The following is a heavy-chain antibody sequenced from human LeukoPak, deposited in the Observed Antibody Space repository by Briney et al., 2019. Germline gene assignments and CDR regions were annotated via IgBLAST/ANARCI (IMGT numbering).Heavy chain of an antibody. CDR2: IYYSGST. V-gene: IGHV4-59*11. Sequence: PSETLSLTCTVSGGSISRHYWSWIRQPPGKGLEWIGYIYYSGSTNYNPSLKSRVTISVDTSKNQFSLKLSSVTAADTAVYYCARSAGGPNSSGLFYYYYMDVWGKGTTVTVSS. CDR3: ARSAGGPNSSGLFYYYYMDV. D-gene: IGHD3-22*01. J-gene: IGHJ6*03. CDR1: GGSISRHY.